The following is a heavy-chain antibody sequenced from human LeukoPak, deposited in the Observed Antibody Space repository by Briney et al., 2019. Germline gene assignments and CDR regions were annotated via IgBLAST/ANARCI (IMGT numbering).Heavy chain of an antibody. Sequence: GGSLRLSCAASGFTFSNAWMNWVRQAPGKGLEWVSSISSSSSYIYYADSVKGRFTISRDNAKNSLYLQMNSLRAEDTAVYYCARAGPNYYDSSGYYRNDAFDIWGQGTMVTVSS. CDR2: ISSSSSYI. CDR3: ARAGPNYYDSSGYYRNDAFDI. CDR1: GFTFSNAW. J-gene: IGHJ3*02. V-gene: IGHV3-21*01. D-gene: IGHD3-22*01.